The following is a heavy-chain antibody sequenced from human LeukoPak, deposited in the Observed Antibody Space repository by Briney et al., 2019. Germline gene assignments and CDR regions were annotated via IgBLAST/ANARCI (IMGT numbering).Heavy chain of an antibody. CDR3: ARARDHAFDI. CDR1: GFTVNTYS. Sequence: GGPLRLSCAASGFTVNTYSMNWVRQAPGKGLEWVSYISSSSGTISNADSVKGRFTISTDNAKNSLYLQMNSLRDEDTGVYYCARARDHAFDIWGQGTMVTVSS. V-gene: IGHV3-48*02. J-gene: IGHJ3*02. CDR2: ISSSSGTI. D-gene: IGHD3-10*01.